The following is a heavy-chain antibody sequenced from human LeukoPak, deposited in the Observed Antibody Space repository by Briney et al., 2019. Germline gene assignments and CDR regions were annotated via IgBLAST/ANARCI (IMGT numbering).Heavy chain of an antibody. Sequence: GGSLRPSCTASGFTFRSYEMNWVRQAPGKGLEWVSYISSSGSSIYYADSVKGRFTISRDNAKNSLYLQMNSLRAEDTAVYYCARDCLPAADDAFDIWGQRTLVTVSS. V-gene: IGHV3-48*03. CDR1: GFTFRSYE. CDR2: ISSSGSSI. CDR3: ARDCLPAADDAFDI. D-gene: IGHD2-2*01. J-gene: IGHJ3*02.